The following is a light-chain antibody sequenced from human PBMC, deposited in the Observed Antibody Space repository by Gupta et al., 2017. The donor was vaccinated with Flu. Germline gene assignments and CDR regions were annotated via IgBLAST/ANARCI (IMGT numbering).Light chain of an antibody. CDR1: QSVLSSSNNKSC. Sequence: SLGETATINCKSSQSVLSSSNNKSCLAWYQQKPGQPPKLLIFWTSTRESGVPDRFSGSGSGTNFSLTISSLQAEDVAVYYCQQYYLTPLTFGGGTKVEIK. CDR3: QQYYLTPLT. V-gene: IGKV4-1*01. J-gene: IGKJ4*01. CDR2: WTS.